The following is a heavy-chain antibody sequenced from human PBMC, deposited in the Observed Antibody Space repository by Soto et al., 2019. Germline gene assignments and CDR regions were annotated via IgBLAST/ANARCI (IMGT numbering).Heavy chain of an antibody. Sequence: PSEPLSLTCTVSVDSIGNSHWSWIRQPPGKGLEWIGLTFSRGSATYNPSLKSRVTISVDTSKAQFYLTLTSVTAADTAVYFCARARYYDWCFDLWGLGTPVTV. V-gene: IGHV4-4*09. J-gene: IGHJ4*02. CDR3: ARARYYDWCFDL. D-gene: IGHD3-9*01. CDR2: TFSRGSA. CDR1: VDSIGNSH.